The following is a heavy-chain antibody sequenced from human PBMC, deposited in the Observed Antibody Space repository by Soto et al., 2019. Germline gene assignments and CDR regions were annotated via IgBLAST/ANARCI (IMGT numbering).Heavy chain of an antibody. J-gene: IGHJ3*02. D-gene: IGHD4-17*01. CDR2: LYDVDGT. V-gene: IGHV3-53*01. CDR1: GFTVSGKKY. CDR3: ASRHLREHAYDI. Sequence: PGGSLRLSCAASGFTVSGKKYLAWVRQAPGKGLEWVSALYDVDGTYYADSVKGRFTTSADSSKTIVYLQMNGLRPDDTAVYYCASRHLREHAYDISGQGPAVTV.